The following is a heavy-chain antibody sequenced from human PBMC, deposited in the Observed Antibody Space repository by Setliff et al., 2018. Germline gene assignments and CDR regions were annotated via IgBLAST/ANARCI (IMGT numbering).Heavy chain of an antibody. Sequence: PSETLSLTCTVSGGSISSGGYYWTWIRQSPGKGLEWIGEINHSGSSNYNPSLKSRVTISIDTSNNQFSLKLTSVTAADTAVYYCARMSGFLYMDVWGKGTTVTVSS. CDR2: INHSGSS. J-gene: IGHJ6*03. V-gene: IGHV4-61*08. CDR1: GGSISSGGYY. D-gene: IGHD3-3*01. CDR3: ARMSGFLYMDV.